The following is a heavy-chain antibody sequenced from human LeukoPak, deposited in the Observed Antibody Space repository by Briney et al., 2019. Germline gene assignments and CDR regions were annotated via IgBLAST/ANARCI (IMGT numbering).Heavy chain of an antibody. V-gene: IGHV3-7*02. CDR3: ARARLGSTFDY. CDR1: GFTFSSYW. J-gene: IGHJ4*02. D-gene: IGHD3-10*01. Sequence: GGSLRLSCVASGFTFSSYWMSWVRQAPGKGLEWVANIKQDGSEKYYVDSVKGRFTISRDNAKNSLYLQMNSLRDEDTAVYYCARARLGSTFDYWGQGTLVTVSS. CDR2: IKQDGSEK.